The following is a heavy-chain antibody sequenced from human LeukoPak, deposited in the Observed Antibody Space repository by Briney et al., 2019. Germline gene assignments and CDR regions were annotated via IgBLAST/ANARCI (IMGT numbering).Heavy chain of an antibody. J-gene: IGHJ4*02. CDR3: TRDYDTIFGVVLPFDY. D-gene: IGHD3-3*01. Sequence: GASVKVSCKASGYSFTGYYLHWVRQAAGQGLEWMGWINPNNGGTKYAQKFQGRVSMTRDTSINTAYVEVNRLRPDDTAVYFCTRDYDTIFGVVLPFDYWGQGTLVTVSS. CDR2: INPNNGGT. V-gene: IGHV1-2*02. CDR1: GYSFTGYY.